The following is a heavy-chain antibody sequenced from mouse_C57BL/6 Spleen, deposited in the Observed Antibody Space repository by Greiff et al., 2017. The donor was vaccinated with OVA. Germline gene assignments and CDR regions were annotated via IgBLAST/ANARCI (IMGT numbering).Heavy chain of an antibody. CDR1: GFSLTNYG. Sequence: QVQLKQSGPGLVQPSQSLSITCKVSGFSLTNYGVHWVRPSPGKGLEWLGVIWSGGSTDYNAAFISGLSISKDNSKSQVFFKMNSLQADDTAIYYCARNTYWYFDVWGTGTTGTVSS. CDR2: IWSGGST. J-gene: IGHJ1*03. V-gene: IGHV2-2*01. CDR3: ARNTYWYFDV.